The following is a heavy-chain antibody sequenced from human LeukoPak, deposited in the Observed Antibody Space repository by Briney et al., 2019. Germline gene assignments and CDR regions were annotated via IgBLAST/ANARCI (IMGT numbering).Heavy chain of an antibody. CDR1: GGSISSGNYY. Sequence: SQTLSLTCTVSGGSISSGNYYWSWIRKPAGKGLEWIGRIYTSGSTNYNPSLKSRVTISVDTSKNQFSLNLSSVTAADTAVYYCAKSGGSGLIDYWGQGTLVTVSS. D-gene: IGHD1-26*01. V-gene: IGHV4-61*02. J-gene: IGHJ4*02. CDR2: IYTSGST. CDR3: AKSGGSGLIDY.